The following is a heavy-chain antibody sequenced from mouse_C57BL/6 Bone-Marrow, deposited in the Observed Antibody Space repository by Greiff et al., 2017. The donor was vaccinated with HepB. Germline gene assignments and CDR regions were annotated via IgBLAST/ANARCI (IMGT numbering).Heavy chain of an antibody. CDR2: FDPSDSYT. D-gene: IGHD1-1*01. Sequence: QVQLQQPGAELVKPGASVKLSCKASGYTFTSYWMQWVKQRPGQGLEWIGEFDPSDSYTNYNQKFKGKATLTVDTSSSTGYMQLSSLTSEDSAVYYCATYYGSPWCFDVWGTGNTVTVSS. CDR3: ATYYGSPWCFDV. V-gene: IGHV1-50*01. CDR1: GYTFTSYW. J-gene: IGHJ1*03.